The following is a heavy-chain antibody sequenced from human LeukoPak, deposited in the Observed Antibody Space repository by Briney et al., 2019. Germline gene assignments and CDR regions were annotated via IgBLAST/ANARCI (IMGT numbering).Heavy chain of an antibody. V-gene: IGHV3-7*01. J-gene: IGHJ4*02. CDR2: IKEDGSAK. Sequence: GGSLRLSCAASGFTFSSSWMSWLRQAPGKGLEWVADIKEDGSAKYYVDSVKGRFTISRDNAKNSLYLQMNSLRVVDTAVYYCARDPDHGAVDYWGQGTLVTVSS. CDR3: ARDPDHGAVDY. D-gene: IGHD3-16*01. CDR1: GFTFSSSW.